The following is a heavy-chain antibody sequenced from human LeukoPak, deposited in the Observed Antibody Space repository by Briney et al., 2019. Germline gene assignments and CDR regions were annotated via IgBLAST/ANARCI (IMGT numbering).Heavy chain of an antibody. CDR2: INPNSGGT. CDR3: ARDLEYDILTGGNWFHP. CDR1: GYTFTGYY. D-gene: IGHD3-9*01. Sequence: ASVKVSCKASGYTFTGYYMHWVRQAPGQGLEWMGWINPNSGGTNYAQKFQGRVTMTRDTSISAAYMELSRLRSDDTAVYYCARDLEYDILTGGNWFHPWGQGTLVTVSS. J-gene: IGHJ5*02. V-gene: IGHV1-2*02.